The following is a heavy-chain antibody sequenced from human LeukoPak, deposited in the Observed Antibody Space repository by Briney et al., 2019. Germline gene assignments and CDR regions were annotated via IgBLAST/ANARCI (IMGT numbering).Heavy chain of an antibody. CDR3: ARDLGYFDY. CDR1: GYTFTSYG. CDR2: ISGYNGNT. V-gene: IGHV1-18*03. D-gene: IGHD7-27*01. Sequence: GASVKVSCKASGYTFTSYGISWVRQALGQGLEWMGWISGYNGNTKYSQEFQGRVTITRDTSASTAYMELSSLRSEDMAVYYCARDLGYFDYWGQGTLVTVSS. J-gene: IGHJ4*02.